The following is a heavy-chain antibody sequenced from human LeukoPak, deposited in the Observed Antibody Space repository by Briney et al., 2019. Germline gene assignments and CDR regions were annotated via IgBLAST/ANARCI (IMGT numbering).Heavy chain of an antibody. CDR1: GYSLGSYL. D-gene: IGHD2-15*01. Sequence: GGSLRLSCAASGYSLGSYLMSWVRQVPGKGLEWVANIKQDASEKYYVDSVKGRFTISRDNADNSLYLQMISLRVEDTAVYYCVRECSDSSCYETFDHWGQGTLVTVSS. V-gene: IGHV3-7*01. CDR2: IKQDASEK. CDR3: VRECSDSSCYETFDH. J-gene: IGHJ4*02.